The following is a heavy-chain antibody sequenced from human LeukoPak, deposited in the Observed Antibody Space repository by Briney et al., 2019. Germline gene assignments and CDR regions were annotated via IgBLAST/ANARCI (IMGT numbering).Heavy chain of an antibody. V-gene: IGHV4-4*02. J-gene: IGHJ4*02. Sequence: PSETLSLTCAVSGGSISSSYWWSWVRQPPGKGLEWIGEIYHSGSTNYNPSLKSRVTISVDKSKNQFSLKLSSVTAADTAVYYCARVRVGATCFDYWGQGTLVTVSS. D-gene: IGHD1-26*01. CDR1: GGSISSSYW. CDR3: ARVRVGATCFDY. CDR2: IYHSGST.